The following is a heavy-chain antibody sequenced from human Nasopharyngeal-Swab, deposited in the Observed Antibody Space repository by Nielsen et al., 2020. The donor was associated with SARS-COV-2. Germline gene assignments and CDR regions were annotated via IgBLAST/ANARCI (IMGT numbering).Heavy chain of an antibody. D-gene: IGHD6-6*01. CDR3: ARSLRGSSLHY. CDR2: ISSSSSYI. Sequence: GESLKISCAASGFTFSSYSMNWVRQAPGKGLEWVLSISSSSSYIYYADSVKGRFTISRDNAKNSLYLQMNSLRAEDTAVYYCARSLRGSSLHYWGQGTLVTVSS. J-gene: IGHJ4*02. V-gene: IGHV3-21*01. CDR1: GFTFSSYS.